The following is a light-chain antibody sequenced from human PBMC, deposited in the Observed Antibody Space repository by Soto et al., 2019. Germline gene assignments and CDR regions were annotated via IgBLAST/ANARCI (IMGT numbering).Light chain of an antibody. CDR2: MSS. V-gene: IGKV2-28*01. Sequence: DTVMTQSPFSLPVTPGEPASISCRSSQSLLHSNGYKYLDWYLQKPGQSPQLLIYMSSNQASGVPDRFSGSGSCTDFTLKISRVEAEDVGVYYCMQALRTPYTFGQGTRLEIK. CDR3: MQALRTPYT. CDR1: QSLLHSNGYKY. J-gene: IGKJ5*01.